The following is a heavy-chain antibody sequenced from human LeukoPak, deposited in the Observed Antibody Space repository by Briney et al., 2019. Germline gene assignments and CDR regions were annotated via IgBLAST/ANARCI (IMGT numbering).Heavy chain of an antibody. J-gene: IGHJ3*02. CDR2: TSYDGSNT. V-gene: IGHV3-30*04. CDR3: ARSMIIVGYDGFDI. CDR1: GFTFSSYA. Sequence: GGSLRLSCAASGFTFSSYAMHWVRQAPGKGLGWVAFTSYDGSNTYYADSVKGRFTISRDTSKNTLYLQMSSLRAEDTAVYYCARSMIIVGYDGFDIWGQGTMVTVSS. D-gene: IGHD3-22*01.